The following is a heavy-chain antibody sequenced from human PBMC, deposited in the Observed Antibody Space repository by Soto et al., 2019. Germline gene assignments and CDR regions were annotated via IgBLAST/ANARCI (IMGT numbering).Heavy chain of an antibody. V-gene: IGHV1-69*01. CDR1: GGTFSSYA. CDR3: ARGGVATILGGDYFDY. Sequence: QVQLVQSGAEVKKPGSSVKVSCKASGGTFSSYAISWVRQAPGQGLEWMGGIIPIFGTANYAQKFQGRVTMTADESTSTAYMELSSLRSEDTAVYYCARGGVATILGGDYFDYWGQGTLVTVSS. J-gene: IGHJ4*02. D-gene: IGHD5-12*01. CDR2: IIPIFGTA.